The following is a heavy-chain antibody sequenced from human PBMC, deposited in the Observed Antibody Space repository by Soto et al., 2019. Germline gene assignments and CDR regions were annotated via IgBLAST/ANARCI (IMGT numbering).Heavy chain of an antibody. Sequence: PGGSLRLSCTASGFTFGDYAMSWFRQAPGKGLDWVGFIRSKAYGGTTEYAASVKGRFTISRDDSKSIAYLQMNSLKTEDTAVYYCTRDVEYYYDSSGRRLDYWGQGTLVTVSS. CDR2: IRSKAYGGTT. CDR1: GFTFGDYA. V-gene: IGHV3-49*03. D-gene: IGHD3-22*01. J-gene: IGHJ4*02. CDR3: TRDVEYYYDSSGRRLDY.